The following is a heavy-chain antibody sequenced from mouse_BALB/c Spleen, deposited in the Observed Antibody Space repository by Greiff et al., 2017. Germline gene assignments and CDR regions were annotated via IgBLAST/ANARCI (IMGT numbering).Heavy chain of an antibody. Sequence: EVQGVESGGGLVKPGGSLKLSCAASGFAFSSYDMYWVRQTPEKRLEWVATISDGGSYTYYPDSVKGRFTISRDNAKNNLYLQMSSLKSEDTAMYYCARDPYYGGFDVWGAGTTVTVSS. D-gene: IGHD1-1*01. V-gene: IGHV5-4*02. CDR2: ISDGGSYT. J-gene: IGHJ1*01. CDR1: GFAFSSYD. CDR3: ARDPYYGGFDV.